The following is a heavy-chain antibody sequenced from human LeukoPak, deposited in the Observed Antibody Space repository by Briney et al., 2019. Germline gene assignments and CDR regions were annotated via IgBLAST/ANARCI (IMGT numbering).Heavy chain of an antibody. J-gene: IGHJ4*02. V-gene: IGHV1-2*02. CDR3: ARDSEGGYNFDY. CDR2: INPNSGGT. D-gene: IGHD5-24*01. Sequence: ASVKVSCKASGYTFTGYYMHWVRQAPGQGLEWMGWINPNSGGTNYAQKFQGRVTMTRDTSISTAYMELSRLRSDDTAVYYCARDSEGGYNFDYWGQGTLVTVSS. CDR1: GYTFTGYY.